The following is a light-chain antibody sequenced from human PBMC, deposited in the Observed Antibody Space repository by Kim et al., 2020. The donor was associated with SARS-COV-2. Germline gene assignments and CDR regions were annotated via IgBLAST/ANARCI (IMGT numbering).Light chain of an antibody. CDR3: QSYDSSSWV. J-gene: IGLJ3*02. CDR1: SSRIAANY. CDR2: EDK. V-gene: IGLV6-57*01. Sequence: NFMLTQPHSVSGSPGETITISCTRSSSRIAANYVQWYQRRPGSSPTTVIYEDKHRPSGVPDRFSGSIDFSSNSASLTISGLKTEDEADYYCQSYDSSSWVFGGGTQLTVL.